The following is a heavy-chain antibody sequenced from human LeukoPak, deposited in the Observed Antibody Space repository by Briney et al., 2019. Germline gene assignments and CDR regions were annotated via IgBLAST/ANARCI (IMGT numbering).Heavy chain of an antibody. CDR3: ARKGIAAAGAHPRTYYYYGMDV. V-gene: IGHV3-7*03. Sequence: GGSLRLSCAASGFTFSSYWMSWVRQAPGKGLEWVANINQDGSEKYYVDSVKGRFTISRDNAKNSLYLQMNSLRAEDTAVYYCARKGIAAAGAHPRTYYYYGMDVWGQGTTVTVSS. CDR1: GFTFSSYW. J-gene: IGHJ6*02. CDR2: INQDGSEK. D-gene: IGHD6-13*01.